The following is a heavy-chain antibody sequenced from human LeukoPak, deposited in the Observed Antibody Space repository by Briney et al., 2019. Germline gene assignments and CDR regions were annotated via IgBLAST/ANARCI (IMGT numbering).Heavy chain of an antibody. CDR3: ATWRTAKTGFDY. CDR2: IYYSGSP. V-gene: IGHV4-39*01. Sequence: TSETLSLTCTLSGGSISNNNYYWAWIRQPPGKGLQCIGSIYYSGSPYYTPSLKGRFTISVDTSKNQFSLRLSSVTAADTAVYYCATWRTAKTGFDYWGQGTLVTVSS. CDR1: GGSISNNNYY. J-gene: IGHJ4*02. D-gene: IGHD1-1*01.